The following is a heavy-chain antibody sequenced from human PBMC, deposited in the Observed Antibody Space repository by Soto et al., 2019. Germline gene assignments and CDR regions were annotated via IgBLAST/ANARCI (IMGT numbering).Heavy chain of an antibody. Sequence: QVQLVQSGGEVKRPGASVKVSCKASGYTFSNYSIIWVRQAPGQGLEWMGWISAHTGNRFYAQRLQGRVTMTTDTSTSTAYMELRTLRSDDTAVYYCARLPRAHSGYYTFYYDYWGQGTLVTVSS. CDR1: GYTFSNYS. J-gene: IGHJ4*02. D-gene: IGHD3-22*01. V-gene: IGHV1-18*04. CDR3: ARLPRAHSGYYTFYYDY. CDR2: ISAHTGNR.